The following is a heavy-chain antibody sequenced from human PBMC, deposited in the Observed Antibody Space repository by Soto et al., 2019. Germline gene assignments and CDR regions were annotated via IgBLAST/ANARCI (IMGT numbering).Heavy chain of an antibody. J-gene: IGHJ2*01. D-gene: IGHD2-21*01. CDR1: GFTFSIYA. CDR3: AKHIEGAGNWYFDL. CDR2: INGRGSPT. V-gene: IGHV3-23*01. Sequence: EVQLLEYGGGLVQPGGSLGLSCVASGFTFSIYAMSWVRQVPGKGPEWVSVINGRGSPTFYADSVKGRFTISRDNSKNTLYLQMNSLRAEDTAIYYCAKHIEGAGNWYFDLWGRGTLVAVSS.